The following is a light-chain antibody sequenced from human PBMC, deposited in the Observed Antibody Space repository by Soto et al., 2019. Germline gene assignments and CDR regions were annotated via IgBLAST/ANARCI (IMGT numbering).Light chain of an antibody. J-gene: IGLJ2*01. V-gene: IGLV2-11*01. CDR1: SSDVDGYNY. CDR2: DVS. CDR3: SSYAHTHVV. Sequence: QSALTQPRSVSGSPGQSGTVSCTGISSDVDGYNYVSWYQHHPGKAPKLMIYDVSQRPSGIPDRFSGSKSANTASLTISGLQAEDEADYYCSSYAHTHVVFGGGTQLTVL.